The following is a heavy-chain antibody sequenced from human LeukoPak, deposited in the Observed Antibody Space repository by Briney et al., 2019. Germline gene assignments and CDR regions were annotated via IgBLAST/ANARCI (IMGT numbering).Heavy chain of an antibody. CDR2: INTNTGHP. V-gene: IGHV7-4-1*02. CDR3: ARDQSCSWTHYYYMDV. Sequence: GASVKVSCKATGYTFTTYAMNWVRQAPGQGLEWMGWINTNTGHPTYAQGFTGRFVFSLDTSVSTAYLQISSLKAEDTAVYYCARDQSCSWTHYYYMDVWGKGTTVTVSS. J-gene: IGHJ6*03. D-gene: IGHD6-13*01. CDR1: GYTFTTYA.